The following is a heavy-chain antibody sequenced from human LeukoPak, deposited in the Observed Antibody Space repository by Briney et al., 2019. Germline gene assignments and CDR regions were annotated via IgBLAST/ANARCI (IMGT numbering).Heavy chain of an antibody. Sequence: GGSLRLSCAASGFTFDDYGMSWVRQAPGKGLEWVSGINWNGGSTGYVDPVKGRFTISRDNAKNSLYLQMNSLRAEDTALYYCAREDPEELELRRVFDYWGQGTLVTVSS. V-gene: IGHV3-20*04. J-gene: IGHJ4*02. CDR3: AREDPEELELRRVFDY. CDR1: GFTFDDYG. CDR2: INWNGGST. D-gene: IGHD1-7*01.